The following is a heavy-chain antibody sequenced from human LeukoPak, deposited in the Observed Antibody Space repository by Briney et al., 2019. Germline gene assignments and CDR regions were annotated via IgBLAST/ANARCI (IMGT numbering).Heavy chain of an antibody. J-gene: IGHJ4*02. CDR3: ARDSGGGSHLGSDFDY. V-gene: IGHV1-18*01. Sequence: ASVKVSCKASGYTFTSYGISWVRQAPGQGLEWMGWISAYNGNTNYAQKLQGRVTMTTDTSTSTAYMELRSLRSDDTAVYYCARDSGGGSHLGSDFDYWGQGTLVTVSS. CDR2: ISAYNGNT. D-gene: IGHD2-15*01. CDR1: GYTFTSYG.